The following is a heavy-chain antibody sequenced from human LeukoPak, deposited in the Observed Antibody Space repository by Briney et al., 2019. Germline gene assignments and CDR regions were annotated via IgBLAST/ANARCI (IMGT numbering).Heavy chain of an antibody. D-gene: IGHD2-2*01. V-gene: IGHV1-69*01. Sequence: SVKVSCKASGGTFSSYAISWVRQAPGQGLEWMGGIIPIFGTANYAQKFQGRVTITADESTSTAYMELSSLRSEDTAVYYCARSPNPYCSSTSCYGPGDYWGQGTLVTVSS. J-gene: IGHJ4*02. CDR2: IIPIFGTA. CDR3: ARSPNPYCSSTSCYGPGDY. CDR1: GGTFSSYA.